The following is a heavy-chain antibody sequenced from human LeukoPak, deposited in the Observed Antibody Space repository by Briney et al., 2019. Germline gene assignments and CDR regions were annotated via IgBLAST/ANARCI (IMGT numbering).Heavy chain of an antibody. J-gene: IGHJ6*04. CDR1: GGSISSYY. V-gene: IGHV4-59*01. CDR3: ARGPGYNWKAHYYYYGMDV. CDR2: IYYSGST. D-gene: IGHD1-1*01. Sequence: TSETLSLTCTVSGGSISSYYWSRIRQPPGKGLEWIGYIYYSGSTNYNPSLKSRVTISVDTSKNQFSLKLSSVTAADTAVYYCARGPGYNWKAHYYYYGMDVWGKGTTVAVSS.